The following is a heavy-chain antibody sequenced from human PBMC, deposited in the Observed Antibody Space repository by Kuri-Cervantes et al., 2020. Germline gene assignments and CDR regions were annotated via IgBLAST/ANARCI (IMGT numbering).Heavy chain of an antibody. V-gene: IGHV1-8*01. D-gene: IGHD6-13*01. CDR2: MNPNSGNT. J-gene: IGHJ3*02. CDR1: GYTFTSYD. CDR3: ARDGLRAAASLAFDI. Sequence: ATAKDSCKASGYTFTSYDINRVRQATGQGLEWMGWMNPNSGNTGYAQKSQGEVTMNRETSISTAYMELSRRRSDDTAVYYCARDGLRAAASLAFDIWGQGTMVTVSS.